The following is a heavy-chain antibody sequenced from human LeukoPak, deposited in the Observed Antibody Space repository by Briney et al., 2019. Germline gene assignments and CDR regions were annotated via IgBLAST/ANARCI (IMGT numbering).Heavy chain of an antibody. V-gene: IGHV3-48*03. CDR3: ARGGLPVVVIDY. CDR2: ISSSGSTI. J-gene: IGHJ4*02. Sequence: GGSLRLSCAASGFTFSSYEMNWVRQAPGKGLEWVSYISSSGSTIYYADSVKGRFTISRDNAKNSLYLQMNSLRAEDTAVYYCARGGLPVVVIDYWGQGTLVTVSS. D-gene: IGHD2-21*01. CDR1: GFTFSSYE.